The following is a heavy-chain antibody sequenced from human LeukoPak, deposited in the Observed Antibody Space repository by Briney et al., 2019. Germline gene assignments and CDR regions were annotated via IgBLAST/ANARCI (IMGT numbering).Heavy chain of an antibody. Sequence: GGSLRLSCAASGFTFSNYGMHWVRQAPGKGLEWVAFIRYDETNKYYADSLKGRFTISRDNSKNTLYLQMSSLRAEDTAVYYCVRTNLWGSNWFDPWGQGTLVTVSS. V-gene: IGHV3-30*02. CDR3: VRTNLWGSNWFDP. CDR1: GFTFSNYG. D-gene: IGHD3-16*01. CDR2: IRYDETNK. J-gene: IGHJ5*02.